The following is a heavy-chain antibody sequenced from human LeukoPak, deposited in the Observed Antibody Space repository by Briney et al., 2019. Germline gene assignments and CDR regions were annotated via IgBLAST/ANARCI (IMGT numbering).Heavy chain of an antibody. V-gene: IGHV3-48*01. CDR3: ARDIGGSYFSSRELYYFDY. CDR1: GFTFSSYS. CDR2: ISSSSSTI. Sequence: PGGPLRLSCAAAGFTFSSYSMNLVRQAPGKGLEWVSYISSSSSTIYYADSVKGRFTISRDNAKNSLYLQMTRLRAEETAVYHCARDIGGSYFSSRELYYFDYWGQGTPVTVSS. D-gene: IGHD1-26*01. J-gene: IGHJ4*02.